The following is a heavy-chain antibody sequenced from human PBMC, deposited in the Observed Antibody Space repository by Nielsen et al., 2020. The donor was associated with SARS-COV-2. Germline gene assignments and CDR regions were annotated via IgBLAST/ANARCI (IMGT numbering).Heavy chain of an antibody. D-gene: IGHD2-15*01. CDR3: ATRTPDCSGGSCYAL. CDR2: IYPGDSDT. CDR1: GYSFTSYW. V-gene: IGHV5-51*01. Sequence: KVSCEGSGYSFTSYWIGWVRQMPGKGLEWMGIIYPGDSDTRYSPSFQGQVTISADKSISTAYLQWSNLKASDTAMYYCATRTPDCSGGSCYALWGQGTLVTVSS. J-gene: IGHJ4*02.